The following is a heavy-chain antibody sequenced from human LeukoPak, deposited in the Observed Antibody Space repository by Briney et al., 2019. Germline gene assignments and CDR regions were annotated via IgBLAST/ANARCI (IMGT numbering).Heavy chain of an antibody. D-gene: IGHD6-19*01. CDR3: ARGIVGSSGWYGPYVYYYGMDV. J-gene: IGHJ6*02. Sequence: ASVKVSCKASGYTFTGYYMHWVRQAPGQGLEWMGWINPNSGGTNYAQKFQGRVTMTRDTSISTAYMELSRLRSDDTAVYYCARGIVGSSGWYGPYVYYYGMDVWGQGTTVTVSS. V-gene: IGHV1-2*02. CDR1: GYTFTGYY. CDR2: INPNSGGT.